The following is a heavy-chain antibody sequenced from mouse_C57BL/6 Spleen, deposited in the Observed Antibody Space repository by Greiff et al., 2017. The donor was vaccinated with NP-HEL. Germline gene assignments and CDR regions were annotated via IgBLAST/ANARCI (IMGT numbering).Heavy chain of an antibody. CDR2: IDPSDSET. D-gene: IGHD1-1*01. CDR1: GYTFTSYW. V-gene: IGHV1-52*01. Sequence: QVQLQQSGAELVRPGSSVKLSCKASGYTFTSYWMHWVKQRPIQGLEWIGNIDPSDSETHYNQKFKDKATLTVDKSSSTAYMQLSSLTSEDSAVYYCAREGRGSLFDYWGQGTTLTVSS. J-gene: IGHJ2*01. CDR3: AREGRGSLFDY.